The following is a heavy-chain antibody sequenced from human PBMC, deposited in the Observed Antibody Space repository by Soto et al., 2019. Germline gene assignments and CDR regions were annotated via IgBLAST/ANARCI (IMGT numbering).Heavy chain of an antibody. CDR1: GFTFSSYS. Sequence: GGSLRLSFAASGFTFSSYSMNWVRQAPGKGLEWVSYISSSSSTIYYADSVKGRFTISRDNSENTLYLQMNSLRADDTAVYYCAKDATAVNGVWDPFDMWGQGTEVTVSS. CDR2: ISSSSSTI. J-gene: IGHJ3*02. CDR3: AKDATAVNGVWDPFDM. V-gene: IGHV3-48*01. D-gene: IGHD2-8*01.